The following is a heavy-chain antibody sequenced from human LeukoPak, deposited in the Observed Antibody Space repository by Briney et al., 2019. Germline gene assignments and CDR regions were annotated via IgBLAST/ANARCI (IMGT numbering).Heavy chain of an antibody. CDR1: GGSISSGEYY. D-gene: IGHD3-10*01. V-gene: IGHV4-30-4*01. Sequence: SETLSLTCTVSGGSISSGEYYWSWIRQPPGKGVEWIGYFYKSGSTSFNPSLKSRLTISVDTSKNHFSLKLGSVTAADTALYYCARGLYSYDSGSYVWFDPWGQGTLVTVSS. CDR2: FYKSGST. J-gene: IGHJ5*02. CDR3: ARGLYSYDSGSYVWFDP.